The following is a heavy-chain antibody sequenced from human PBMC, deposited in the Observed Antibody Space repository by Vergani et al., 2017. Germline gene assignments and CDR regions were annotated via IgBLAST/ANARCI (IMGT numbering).Heavy chain of an antibody. D-gene: IGHD2-2*01. CDR2: ISAYNGNT. J-gene: IGHJ6*02. CDR3: ARDPDIVVVPAAPCYYYYYGMDV. CDR1: GYTFTSYG. V-gene: IGHV1-18*04. Sequence: QVQLVQSGAAVKKPGASVKVSCKASGYTFTSYGISWVRQAPGQGLEWMGWISAYNGNTNYAQKLQGRVTMTTDTSTSTAYMELRSLRSDDTAVYYCARDPDIVVVPAAPCYYYYYGMDVWGQGTTVTVSS.